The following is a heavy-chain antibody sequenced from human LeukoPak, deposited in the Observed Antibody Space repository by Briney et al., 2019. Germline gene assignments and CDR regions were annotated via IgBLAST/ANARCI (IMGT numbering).Heavy chain of an antibody. V-gene: IGHV3-23*01. CDR3: ARGKTSQNIVTRKTYNWFDP. Sequence: GGSLRLSCAASGFTVNTYAMSWVRQAPGKGLEWVSGISGSGGNTYYADSVKGRFTISRDNAKNSLYLQMKSLRAEDTAVYYCARGKTSQNIVTRKTYNWFDPWGQGTLVTVSS. CDR1: GFTVNTYA. CDR2: ISGSGGNT. J-gene: IGHJ5*02. D-gene: IGHD2/OR15-2a*01.